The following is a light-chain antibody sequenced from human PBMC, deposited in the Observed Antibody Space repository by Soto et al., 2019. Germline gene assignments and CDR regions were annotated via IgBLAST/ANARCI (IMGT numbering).Light chain of an antibody. J-gene: IGKJ1*01. CDR1: QSVSSY. Sequence: EIVLTQSPATLSLSPGERATLSCRASQSVSSYLAWYQQKPGQAPRLLIYDASNRATGIPARFSGSGSGTDFTLTISSLEPEDCAVYYCQRYGSSPTFGQGTKLDIK. V-gene: IGKV3-11*01. CDR3: QRYGSSPT. CDR2: DAS.